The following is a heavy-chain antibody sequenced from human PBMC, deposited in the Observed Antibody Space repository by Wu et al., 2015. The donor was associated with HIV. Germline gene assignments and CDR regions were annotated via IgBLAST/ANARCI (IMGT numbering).Heavy chain of an antibody. CDR1: GYTFIGYY. V-gene: IGHV1-2*02. D-gene: IGHD6-13*01. CDR2: INPNSGGT. Sequence: QVQLVQSGAEVKKPGASVKVSCKASGYTFIGYYMYWVRQAPGQGLEWMGWINPNSGGTNYAQKFQGRVTMTRDTSISTAYMEVSRLRYDDTAVYYCASRIVEAGRPFDNWGQGTLVTVSS. J-gene: IGHJ4*02. CDR3: ASRIVEAGRPFDN.